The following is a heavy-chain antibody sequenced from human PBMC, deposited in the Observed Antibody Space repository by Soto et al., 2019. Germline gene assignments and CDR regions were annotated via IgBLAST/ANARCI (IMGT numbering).Heavy chain of an antibody. D-gene: IGHD3-22*01. CDR3: ARLIITMIVVGTNWFDP. Sequence: QLQLQESGPGLVKPSETLSLTCTVSGGSISSSSYYWGWIRQPPGKGLEWIGSIYYSGSTYYNPSLKSRVTISVDTSKNQFSLKLSSVTAADTAVYYCARLIITMIVVGTNWFDPWGQGTLVTVSS. CDR2: IYYSGST. V-gene: IGHV4-39*01. J-gene: IGHJ5*02. CDR1: GGSISSSSYY.